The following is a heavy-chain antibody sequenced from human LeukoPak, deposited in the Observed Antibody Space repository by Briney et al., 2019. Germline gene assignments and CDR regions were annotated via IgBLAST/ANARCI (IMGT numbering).Heavy chain of an antibody. J-gene: IGHJ4*02. CDR1: RFTFSSYG. CDR3: VKRLRTGYNYGYPDY. CDR2: IPYDGNNK. V-gene: IGHV3-30*02. Sequence: GGSLRLSCAASRFTFSSYGMHWVRQAPGKGLEWVAFIPYDGNNKYYADSVKGRFTISRDNSKNTLFLQMNSLRAEDTAVYFCVKRLRTGYNYGYPDYWGQGTLVTVSS. D-gene: IGHD5-18*01.